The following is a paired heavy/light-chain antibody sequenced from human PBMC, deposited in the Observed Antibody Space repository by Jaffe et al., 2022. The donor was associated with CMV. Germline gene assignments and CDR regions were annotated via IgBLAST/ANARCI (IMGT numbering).Heavy chain of an antibody. D-gene: IGHD3-3*01. Sequence: EVQLVESGGGLVQPGGSLRLSCAASGFTFSSYWMHWVRQAPGKGLVWVSRINSDGSSTSYADSVKGRFTISRDNAKNTLYLQMNSLRAEDTAVYYCARVISPPDFWSGLKYYYYMDVWGKGTTVTVSS. CDR1: GFTFSSYW. CDR3: ARVISPPDFWSGLKYYYYMDV. CDR2: INSDGSST. J-gene: IGHJ6*03. V-gene: IGHV3-74*01.
Light chain of an antibody. Sequence: DIVMTQSPDSLAVSLGERATINCKSSQSVLYSSNNKNYLAWYQQKPGQPPKLLIYWASTRESGVPDRFSGSGSGTDFTLTISSLQAEDVAVYYCQQYYSTLSFGGGTKVEIK. CDR3: QQYYSTLS. J-gene: IGKJ4*01. CDR2: WAS. CDR1: QSVLYSSNNKNY. V-gene: IGKV4-1*01.